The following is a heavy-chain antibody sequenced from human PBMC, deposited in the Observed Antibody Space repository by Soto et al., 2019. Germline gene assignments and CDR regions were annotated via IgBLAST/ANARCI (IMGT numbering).Heavy chain of an antibody. CDR2: IYHSGST. Sequence: QLQLQESGSGLVKPSQTLSLTCAVSGGSISSGGYSWSWIRQPPGKGLEWIGYIYHSGSTYYNPSLRSRVTIAVDRSKNQFSLKLSSVTAADTAVYYGARGVRAADGDAFDIWGQGTMVTVSS. CDR1: GGSISSGGYS. J-gene: IGHJ3*02. V-gene: IGHV4-30-2*01. D-gene: IGHD3-10*01. CDR3: ARGVRAADGDAFDI.